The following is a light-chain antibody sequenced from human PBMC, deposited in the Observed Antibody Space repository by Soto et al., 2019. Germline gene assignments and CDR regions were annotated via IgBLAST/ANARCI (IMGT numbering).Light chain of an antibody. Sequence: DIQMTQSPSTLSASVGDRVTITCRASQSISSRLAWYQQKPGKAPKLLIYDASSLETGVPPRFSGSGSGTEYTPSISSLQPHDVPACYCQQYYSYSTWTFGQGTKVEIK. CDR3: QQYYSYSTWT. V-gene: IGKV1-5*01. J-gene: IGKJ1*01. CDR2: DAS. CDR1: QSISSR.